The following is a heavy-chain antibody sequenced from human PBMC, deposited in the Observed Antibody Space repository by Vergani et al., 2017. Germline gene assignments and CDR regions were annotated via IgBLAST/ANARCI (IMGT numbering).Heavy chain of an antibody. CDR3: AKALSSTPLGGYRGVGANGYFDY. V-gene: IGHV4-34*01. Sequence: QVQLLQWGAGLLKPSETLSLTCAVYGGSFSGYYWSWIRQPPGKGLEWIGEINHSGSTNYNPSLKSRVTISVDTSKNQFSLKLSSVTAADTAVYYCAKALSSTPLGGYRGVGANGYFDYWGQGTLVTVSS. CDR1: GGSFSGYY. CDR2: INHSGST. D-gene: IGHD5-18*01. J-gene: IGHJ4*02.